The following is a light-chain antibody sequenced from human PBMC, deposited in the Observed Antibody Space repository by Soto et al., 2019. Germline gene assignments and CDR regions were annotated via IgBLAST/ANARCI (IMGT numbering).Light chain of an antibody. V-gene: IGLV2-14*02. CDR3: SSFTTSRFYV. CDR1: GSDIGTYNF. CDR2: EGT. J-gene: IGLJ1*01. Sequence: QSALTQPASVSGSPGQSITISCSGTGSDIGTYNFVSWYQQHPGKAPKVIIYEGTTRPSGVSDRFSGSKAGNTASLTISGLQAEDEADYYCSSFTTSRFYVFGPGTKLTVL.